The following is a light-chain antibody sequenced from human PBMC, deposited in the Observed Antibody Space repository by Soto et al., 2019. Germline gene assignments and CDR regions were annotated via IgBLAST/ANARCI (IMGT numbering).Light chain of an antibody. J-gene: IGKJ5*01. V-gene: IGKV4-1*01. CDR3: MQSTQLPPT. Sequence: DLVLTPSPDSLAVSLGERATINCKSSQSVLYSSNNKNYLAWYLQKPGQSPQLLIYEVSTRVSGVPDRFSGSGSGTDFTLEISRVETDDVGIYYCMQSTQLPPTFGQGTRLEN. CDR2: EVS. CDR1: QSVLYSSNNKNY.